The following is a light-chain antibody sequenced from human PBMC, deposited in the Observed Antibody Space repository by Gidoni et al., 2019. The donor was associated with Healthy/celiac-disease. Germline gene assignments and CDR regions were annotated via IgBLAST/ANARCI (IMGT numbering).Light chain of an antibody. CDR3: QQSYSTPPLT. CDR1: QSISSY. V-gene: IGKV1-39*01. Sequence: DIQMTQSPSSLSASVGERVTITCRASQSISSYLNWYQQKPGKAPKLLIYAASSLQSGVPSRFSGSGSVTDFTLTISSLQPEDFATYYCQQSYSTPPLTFXGXTKVEIK. J-gene: IGKJ4*01. CDR2: AAS.